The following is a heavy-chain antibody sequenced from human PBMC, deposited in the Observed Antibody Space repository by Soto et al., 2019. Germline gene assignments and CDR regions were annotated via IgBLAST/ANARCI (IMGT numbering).Heavy chain of an antibody. V-gene: IGHV4-61*01. CDR2: IYYSGST. CDR3: ASANAGAFNI. J-gene: IGHJ3*02. Sequence: SETLSLTCTVSGGSVTSGTYYWSWIRQPPGKGLEYIGYIYYSGSTNYNPSLNSRVTISVDTPKNRFSLKLSSATAADTALYYCASANAGAFNIWGQGTMVTVSS. CDR1: GGSVTSGTYY.